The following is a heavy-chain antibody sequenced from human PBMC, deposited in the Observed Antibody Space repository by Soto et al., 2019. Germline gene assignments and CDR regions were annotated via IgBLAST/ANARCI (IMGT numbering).Heavy chain of an antibody. CDR3: AVGTYYDFWRGYYGFDY. V-gene: IGHV1-18*01. CDR2: ISAYNGNT. D-gene: IGHD3-3*01. CDR1: GYTFTSYG. Sequence: ASVKVSCKASGYTFTSYGISWVRQAPGQGLEWMGWISAYNGNTNYAQKLQGRVTMTTDTSTSTAYMELRSLRSDDTAVYYCAVGTYYDFWRGYYGFDYWGQGTLVTVAS. J-gene: IGHJ4*02.